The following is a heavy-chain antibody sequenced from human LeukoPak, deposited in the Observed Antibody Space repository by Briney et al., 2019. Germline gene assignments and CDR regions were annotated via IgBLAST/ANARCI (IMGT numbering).Heavy chain of an antibody. J-gene: IGHJ3*02. Sequence: KPSETLSLTCTVSGGSISSYYWGWIRQPPGKGLEWIGSIYYSGSTYYNPSLKSRVTISVDTSKNQFSLKLSSVTAADTAVYYCARDQGLGHGGNSLLDAFDIWGQGTMVTVSS. CDR1: GGSISSYY. CDR2: IYYSGST. D-gene: IGHD4-23*01. V-gene: IGHV4-39*07. CDR3: ARDQGLGHGGNSLLDAFDI.